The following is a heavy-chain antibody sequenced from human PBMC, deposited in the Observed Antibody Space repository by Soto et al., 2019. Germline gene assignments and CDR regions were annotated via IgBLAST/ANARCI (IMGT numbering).Heavy chain of an antibody. CDR3: ARDRHSGSYYGFAFDI. CDR1: GFTFSSYG. CDR2: IWYDGSNK. J-gene: IGHJ3*02. Sequence: ESGGGVVQPGRSLRLSCAASGFTFSSYGMHWVRQAPGKGLEWVAVIWYDGSNKYSADSVKGRFTISRDNSKNTLYLQMNSLRVEDTAVYYCARDRHSGSYYGFAFDIWGQGTMVIVSS. V-gene: IGHV3-33*01. D-gene: IGHD1-26*01.